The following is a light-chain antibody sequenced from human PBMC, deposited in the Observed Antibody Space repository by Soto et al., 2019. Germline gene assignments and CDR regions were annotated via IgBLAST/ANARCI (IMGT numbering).Light chain of an antibody. CDR1: QSVSSSY. V-gene: IGKV3-20*01. Sequence: EIVLTQSPGTLSLSPGERATLSCRASQSVSSSYLAWYQQKPGQAPRLLIYGASSRATGIPDRFSGSGSGTDFTHTISRLEREVFAVYYCKQYGSSPPVWTFGKGTKVEIK. CDR2: GAS. CDR3: KQYGSSPPVWT. J-gene: IGKJ1*01.